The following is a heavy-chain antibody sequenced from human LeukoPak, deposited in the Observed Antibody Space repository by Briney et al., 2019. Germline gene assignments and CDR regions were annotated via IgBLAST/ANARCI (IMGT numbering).Heavy chain of an antibody. Sequence: SVKVSCKASGGTFSSYAISWVRQAPRQGLEWMGRIIPILGIASYPQKFQGRVTITADKSTSTAYMELSSLRSEDTAVYYCARDLRCSSTSCYDYNWFDPWGQGTLVTVSS. CDR3: ARDLRCSSTSCYDYNWFDP. CDR1: GGTFSSYA. CDR2: IIPILGIA. J-gene: IGHJ5*02. D-gene: IGHD2-2*01. V-gene: IGHV1-69*04.